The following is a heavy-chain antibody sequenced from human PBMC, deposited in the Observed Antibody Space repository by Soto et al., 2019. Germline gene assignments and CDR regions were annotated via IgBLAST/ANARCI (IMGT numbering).Heavy chain of an antibody. J-gene: IGHJ4*02. V-gene: IGHV4-34*01. D-gene: IGHD1-7*01. CDR1: GGSFSGYY. CDR2: INHSGST. Sequence: QVQLQQWGAGLLKPSETLSLTCAVYGGSFSGYYWSWIRQPPGKGLEWIGEINHSGSTNYNPSLKGRVPHTRRPAKNPFPPKVELGAAAGTGLFFWGVQGELPHHRGQGTLGTVPP. CDR3: GVQGELPHH.